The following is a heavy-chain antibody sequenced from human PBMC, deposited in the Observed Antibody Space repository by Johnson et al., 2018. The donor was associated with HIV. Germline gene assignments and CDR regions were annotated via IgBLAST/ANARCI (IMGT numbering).Heavy chain of an antibody. CDR2: ISYDGSSK. CDR3: AREARIVVVEPSDAFDI. V-gene: IGHV3-30*14. Sequence: QVQLVESGGGVVQPGRSLRLSCAASGFSFSDYAMHWVRQAPGKGLEWVAVISYDGSSKFYPNSLKGRFSISRDNSKNTLSLQMNSLRVEDTAVYYCAREARIVVVEPSDAFDIWGQGTMVTVSS. CDR1: GFSFSDYA. D-gene: IGHD3-22*01. J-gene: IGHJ3*02.